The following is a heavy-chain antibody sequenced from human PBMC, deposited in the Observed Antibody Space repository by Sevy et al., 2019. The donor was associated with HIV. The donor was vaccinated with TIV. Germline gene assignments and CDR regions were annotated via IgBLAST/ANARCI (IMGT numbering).Heavy chain of an antibody. Sequence: ASVKVSCKASGGTFSSYAISWVRQAPGQGLEWMGGIIPIFGTANYAQKFQGRVTITADKSTSTAYMELSSLRSEDTAVYYCASSEWLANYYYYYHMDVWGKGTTVTVSS. V-gene: IGHV1-69*06. CDR1: GGTFSSYA. J-gene: IGHJ6*03. CDR3: ASSEWLANYYYYYHMDV. CDR2: IIPIFGTA. D-gene: IGHD6-19*01.